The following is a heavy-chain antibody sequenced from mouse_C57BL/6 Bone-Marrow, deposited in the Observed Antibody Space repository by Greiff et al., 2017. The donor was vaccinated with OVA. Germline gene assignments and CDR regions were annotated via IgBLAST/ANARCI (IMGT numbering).Heavy chain of an antibody. CDR2: IDPSDSYT. J-gene: IGHJ2*01. CDR1: GYTFTSYW. Sequence: VQLQQSGAELVRPGTSVKLSCKASGYTFTSYWMHWVKQRPGQGLEWIGVIDPSDSYTNYNQQFKGKATLTVDTSSSTASMQLSSLTSEDSAVXYCASYYGSSIRWGYWGQGTTLTVSS. CDR3: ASYYGSSIRWGY. V-gene: IGHV1-59*01. D-gene: IGHD1-1*01.